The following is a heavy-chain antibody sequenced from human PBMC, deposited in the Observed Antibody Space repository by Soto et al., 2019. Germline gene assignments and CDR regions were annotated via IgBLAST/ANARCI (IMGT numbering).Heavy chain of an antibody. Sequence: GGSLRLSCAASGFTFISYGMNWVLQAPEKGLEWVSYISSTGSLTQYADSVNGRFTISRDNGKNALYLQMSSLRVEDTAVYYCARGGAARPDYWGQGTVVTVSS. J-gene: IGHJ4*02. CDR2: ISSTGSLT. CDR3: ARGGAARPDY. D-gene: IGHD6-13*01. V-gene: IGHV3-48*01. CDR1: GFTFISYG.